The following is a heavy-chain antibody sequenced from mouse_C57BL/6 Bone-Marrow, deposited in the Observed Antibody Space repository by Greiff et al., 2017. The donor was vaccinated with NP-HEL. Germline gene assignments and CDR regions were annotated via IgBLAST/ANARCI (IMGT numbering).Heavy chain of an antibody. CDR3: ARPRHFDY. V-gene: IGHV5-6*01. CDR2: ISSGGSYT. CDR1: GFTFSSYG. Sequence: EVNLVESGGDLVKPGGSLKLSCAASGFTFSSYGMSWVRQTPDKRLEWVATISSGGSYTYYPDSVKGRFTISRDNAKNTLYLQMSSLKSEDTAMYYCARPRHFDYWGQGTTLTVSS. J-gene: IGHJ2*01.